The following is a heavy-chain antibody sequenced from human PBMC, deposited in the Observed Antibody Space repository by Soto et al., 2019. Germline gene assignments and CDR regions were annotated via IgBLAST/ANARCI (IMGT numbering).Heavy chain of an antibody. D-gene: IGHD4-4*01. CDR3: ARDWRYSNYYYYYGMDV. Sequence: GSLRLSCAASGFTVSSNYMSWVRQAPGKGLEWVSVIYSGGSTYYADSVKGRFTISRDNSKNTLYLQMNSLRAEDTAVYYCARDWRYSNYYYYYGMDVWGQGTTVTVSS. CDR2: IYSGGST. J-gene: IGHJ6*02. CDR1: GFTVSSNY. V-gene: IGHV3-66*01.